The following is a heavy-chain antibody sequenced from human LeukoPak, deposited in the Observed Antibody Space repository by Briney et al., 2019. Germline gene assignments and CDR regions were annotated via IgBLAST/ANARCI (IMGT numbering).Heavy chain of an antibody. J-gene: IGHJ2*01. CDR2: IYYSGST. V-gene: IGHV4-59*01. CDR3: AREPRTYYDILTGYPAPWYFDL. D-gene: IGHD3-9*01. CDR1: GGSISSYY. Sequence: SETLSLTCTVSGGSISSYYWSWIRQPPGKGLEWIGYIYYSGSTNYNPSLKGRVTISVDTSKNQFSLKLSSVTAADTAVYYCAREPRTYYDILTGYPAPWYFDLWGRGTLVTVSS.